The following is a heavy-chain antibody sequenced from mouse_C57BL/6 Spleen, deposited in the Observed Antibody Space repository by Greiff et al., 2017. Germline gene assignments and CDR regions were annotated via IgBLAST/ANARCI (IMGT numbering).Heavy chain of an antibody. Sequence: QVQLQQSGPELVKPGASVKISCKASGYAFSSSWMNWVKQRPGKGLEWIGRIYPGDGDTNYNGKFKGKATLTADKSSSTAYMQLSSLTSEDSAVYFCARGAHDAMDYWGQGTSVTVSS. CDR1: GYAFSSSW. CDR2: IYPGDGDT. V-gene: IGHV1-82*01. CDR3: ARGAHDAMDY. D-gene: IGHD1-3*01. J-gene: IGHJ4*01.